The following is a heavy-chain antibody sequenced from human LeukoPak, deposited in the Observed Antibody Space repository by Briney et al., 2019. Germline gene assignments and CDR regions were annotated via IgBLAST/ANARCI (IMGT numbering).Heavy chain of an antibody. J-gene: IGHJ4*02. CDR2: IKQDGSEK. V-gene: IGHV3-7*01. D-gene: IGHD6-13*01. Sequence: GGSLRLSCAASGFTFSSYWMSWVRQAPGKGLEWVANIKQDGSEKYYVDSGKGRFTISRDNAKNSLYLQMNSLRAEDMAVYYCAREGPTGIADYLYSSSWYSYWGQGTLVTVSS. CDR1: GFTFSSYW. CDR3: AREGPTGIADYLYSSSWYSY.